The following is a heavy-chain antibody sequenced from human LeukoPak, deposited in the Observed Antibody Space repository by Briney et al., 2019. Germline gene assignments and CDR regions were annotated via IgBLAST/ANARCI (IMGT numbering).Heavy chain of an antibody. CDR3: VRHNNYALDY. D-gene: IGHD5-18*01. CDR1: GSSFTSYW. V-gene: IGHV5-51*01. CDR2: IFPGNSDT. Sequence: GESLKISCEGSGSSFTSYWIGWARQMPGKGLEWMAIIFPGNSDTIYSPSFQGQVTISADKSINTAYLQWRGLKDSDTAMYYCVRHNNYALDYWGQGTLVTVSS. J-gene: IGHJ4*02.